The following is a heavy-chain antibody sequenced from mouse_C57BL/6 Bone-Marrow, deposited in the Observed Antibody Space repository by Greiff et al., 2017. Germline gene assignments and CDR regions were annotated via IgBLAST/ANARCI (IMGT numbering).Heavy chain of an antibody. CDR2: IYPGDGDT. D-gene: IGHD3-2*02. CDR3: AYSSGYGY. J-gene: IGHJ2*01. V-gene: IGHV1-82*01. CDR1: GYAFSSSW. Sequence: QVQLQQSGPELVKPGASVKISCKASGYAFSSSWMNWVKQRPGKGLEWIGRIYPGDGDTNYNGKFKGKATLTADKSSSTAYMQLSSLTSEDSAVSFCAYSSGYGYWGQGTTLTVSS.